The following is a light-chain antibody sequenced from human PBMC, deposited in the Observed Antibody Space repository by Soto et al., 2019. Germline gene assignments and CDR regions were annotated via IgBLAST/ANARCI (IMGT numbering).Light chain of an antibody. J-gene: IGKJ4*02. V-gene: IGKV1-6*01. CDR2: DAS. CDR3: LQDHNYPRT. CDR1: QDINSE. Sequence: AIQMTQSPSSLSASVGDRVTITCRASQDINSELGWYQQKPGKAPTVLIYDASTLLSGVPSRFSGAGSGTDFTLTISSLQPEDFATYYCLQDHNYPRTFGEGTSVEIK.